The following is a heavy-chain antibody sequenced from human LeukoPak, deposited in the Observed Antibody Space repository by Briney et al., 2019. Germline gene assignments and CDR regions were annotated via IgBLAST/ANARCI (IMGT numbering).Heavy chain of an antibody. D-gene: IGHD6-19*01. CDR2: IRYDGSNK. CDR1: GFTFSSYG. J-gene: IGHJ4*02. CDR3: AKDPYSSGWLSKYYFDY. Sequence: GGSLRLSXAASGFTFSSYGMHWVRQTPGKGLEWLAFIRYDGSNKYYADSVKGRFTISRDNSKNTLYLQMNSLRAEDTAVYYCAKDPYSSGWLSKYYFDYWGQGTLVTVSS. V-gene: IGHV3-30*02.